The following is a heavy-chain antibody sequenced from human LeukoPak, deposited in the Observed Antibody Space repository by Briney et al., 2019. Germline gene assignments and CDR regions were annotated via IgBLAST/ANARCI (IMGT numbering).Heavy chain of an antibody. CDR1: GGSISSYY. CDR3: ARVIKAGYSSSSKYFQH. V-gene: IGHV4-34*01. CDR2: INHSGST. J-gene: IGHJ1*01. Sequence: SETLSLTCTVSGGSISSYYWSWIRQPPGKGLEWIGEINHSGSTNYNPSLKSRVTISVDTSKNQFSLKLSSVTAADTAVYYCARVIKAGYSSSSKYFQHWGQGTLVTVSS. D-gene: IGHD6-13*01.